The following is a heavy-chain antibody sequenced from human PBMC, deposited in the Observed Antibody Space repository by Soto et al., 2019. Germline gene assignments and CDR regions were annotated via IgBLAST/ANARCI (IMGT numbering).Heavy chain of an antibody. J-gene: IGHJ4*02. Sequence: QVQLVQSGAEVKKPGSSVKVSCKASGGTFSSYAISWVRQAPGQGLEWMGGIIPIFGTANYAQKFQGRVTDNADESTSTAYMGLSSLRSEDTAVYYCARTDDKAMAYFDYWGQGTLVTVSS. CDR3: ARTDDKAMAYFDY. D-gene: IGHD5-18*01. CDR2: IIPIFGTA. V-gene: IGHV1-69*12. CDR1: GGTFSSYA.